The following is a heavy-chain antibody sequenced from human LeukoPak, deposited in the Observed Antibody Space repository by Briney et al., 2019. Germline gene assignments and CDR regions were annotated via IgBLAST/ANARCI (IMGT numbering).Heavy chain of an antibody. J-gene: IGHJ4*02. V-gene: IGHV3-15*01. CDR2: IKSKTDGGTT. CDR3: TTERSGSYPVDY. D-gene: IGHD1-26*01. CDR1: GFTFSNAW. Sequence: PGGSLRLSCAASGFTFSNAWMSWVRQAPGKGLEWVGRIKSKTDGGTTDYAAPVKGRFTITRDDSKNTLYLQMNSLKTEDTAVYYCTTERSGSYPVDYWGQGTLVTVSS.